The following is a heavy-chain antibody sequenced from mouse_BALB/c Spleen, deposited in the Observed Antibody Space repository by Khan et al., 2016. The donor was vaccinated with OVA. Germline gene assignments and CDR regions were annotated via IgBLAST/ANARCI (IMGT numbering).Heavy chain of an antibody. CDR1: GFSLSGYN. CDR3: ARAYYRYDGYYAMDY. V-gene: IGHV2-6-4*01. D-gene: IGHD2-14*01. J-gene: IGHJ4*01. Sequence: QVQLKQSGPGLVAPSQSLSITCTVSGFSLSGYNIHWVRQPPGKGLEWLGMIWGGGGTDYNSTLKSRLSISKDNSKNQVFLKMNSLQTDDTAMYFCARAYYRYDGYYAMDYWGQGTSVTVSS. CDR2: IWGGGGT.